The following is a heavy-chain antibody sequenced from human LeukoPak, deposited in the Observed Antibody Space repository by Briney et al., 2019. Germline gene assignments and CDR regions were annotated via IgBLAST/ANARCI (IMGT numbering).Heavy chain of an antibody. CDR1: GFSFSIFG. CDR2: ISYDESET. D-gene: IGHD6-19*01. CDR3: AKDEFEGITVASPDY. Sequence: GRSLRLSCAASGFSFSIFGMHWVRQAPGKGLEWVAFISYDESETYYADSVKGRFTISRANSKDTLYLQMNTLRAEDTAVYYCAKDEFEGITVASPDYWGQGTLATVSS. V-gene: IGHV3-30*18. J-gene: IGHJ4*02.